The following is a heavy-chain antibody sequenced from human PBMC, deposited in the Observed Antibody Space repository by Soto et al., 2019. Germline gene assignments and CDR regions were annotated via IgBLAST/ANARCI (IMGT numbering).Heavy chain of an antibody. CDR3: ARRGSVAGLHY. V-gene: IGHV3-74*01. D-gene: IGHD6-19*01. CDR1: GFTFSSYW. CDR2: INSYGSST. Sequence: EVQLVESGGGLVQPGGSLRVSCAASGFTFSSYWMHWVRQAPGKGLVWVSRINSYGSSTSYADSVKGRFTISRDNAKNTLYLQMNSLRAYDTAIHYCARRGSVAGLHYWGQGTLVTVSS. J-gene: IGHJ4*02.